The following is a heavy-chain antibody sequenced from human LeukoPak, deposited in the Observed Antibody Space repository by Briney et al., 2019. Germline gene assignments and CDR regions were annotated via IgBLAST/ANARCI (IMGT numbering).Heavy chain of an antibody. CDR3: ASLSNGAENWFDP. J-gene: IGHJ5*02. CDR1: GGSTSSDY. CDR2: IYYSGST. D-gene: IGHD2-8*01. V-gene: IGHV4-59*01. Sequence: SETLSLTCIVSGGSTSSDYWGWIRQPPGKGLEWIGYIYYSGSTNYNPSLKSRVTMSIDTSKNQFSLKLSSVTAADTAVYYCASLSNGAENWFDPWGQGTLVTVSP.